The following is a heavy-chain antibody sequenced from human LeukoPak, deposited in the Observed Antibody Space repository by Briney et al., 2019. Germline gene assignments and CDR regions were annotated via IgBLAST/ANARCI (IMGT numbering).Heavy chain of an antibody. CDR1: GYTFTSYG. V-gene: IGHV1-18*01. CDR2: ISAYNGNT. J-gene: IGHJ6*03. D-gene: IGHD5-24*01. CDR3: ARDRRDGYNSPYMDV. Sequence: ASVKVSCKASGYTFTSYGISWVRQAPGQGLEWMGWISAYNGNTNYAQKLQGRVTMTTDTSTSTAYMELRSLRSDDTAVYYCARDRRDGYNSPYMDVWGKGTTVTVSS.